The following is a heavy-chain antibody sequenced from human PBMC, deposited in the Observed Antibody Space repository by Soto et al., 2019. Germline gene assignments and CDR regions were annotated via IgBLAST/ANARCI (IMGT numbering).Heavy chain of an antibody. CDR1: GGTFSSYA. D-gene: IGHD3-9*01. CDR3: ARQQKYYDILTGYDDAFDI. CDR2: IIPIFGTA. Sequence: QVQLVQSGAEVKKPGSSVKVSCKASGGTFSSYAISWVRQAPGQGLEWMGGIIPIFGTANYAQKFQGRVTITADKSTSTAYMELSSLRSEDTAVYYCARQQKYYDILTGYDDAFDIWGQGTMVTVSS. J-gene: IGHJ3*02. V-gene: IGHV1-69*06.